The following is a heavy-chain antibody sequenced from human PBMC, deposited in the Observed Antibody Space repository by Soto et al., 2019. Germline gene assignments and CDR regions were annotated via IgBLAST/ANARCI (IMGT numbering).Heavy chain of an antibody. J-gene: IGHJ6*02. CDR1: GGSISSGDYY. Sequence: QVQLQESGPGLVKPSQTLSLTCTVSGGSISSGDYYWSWIRQPPGKGLEWIGYIYYSGSTYYNPSLKSRVTISVDTYKNQFSLKLSSVTAADTAVYYCARVGEKAPFYYYGMDVWGQGTTVTVSS. D-gene: IGHD3-16*01. CDR2: IYYSGST. V-gene: IGHV4-30-4*01. CDR3: ARVGEKAPFYYYGMDV.